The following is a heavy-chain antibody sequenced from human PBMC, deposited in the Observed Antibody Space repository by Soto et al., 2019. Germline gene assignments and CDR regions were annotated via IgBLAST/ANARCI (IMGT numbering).Heavy chain of an antibody. D-gene: IGHD1-26*01. CDR1: GFTFSSYG. J-gene: IGHJ6*02. Sequence: QVQLVESGGGVVQPGRSLRLSCAASGFTFSSYGMHWVRQAPGKGLEWVAVIWYDGSNKYYADSVKGRFTISRDNSKNTLYLQMNSLRAEDTAVYYCARWGWSYSGSFEGGYYYYGMDVWGQGTTVTVSS. CDR2: IWYDGSNK. V-gene: IGHV3-33*01. CDR3: ARWGWSYSGSFEGGYYYYGMDV.